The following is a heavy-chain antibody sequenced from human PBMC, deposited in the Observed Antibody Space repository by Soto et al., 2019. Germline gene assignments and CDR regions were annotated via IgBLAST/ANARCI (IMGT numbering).Heavy chain of an antibody. CDR1: GGSFSGYY. CDR3: ARGFLEWYYPYYYYYGMDV. D-gene: IGHD3-3*01. CDR2: INHSGST. V-gene: IGHV4-34*01. Sequence: LSLTCAVYGGSFSGYYWSWIRQPPGKGLEWIGEINHSGSTNYNPSLKSRVTISVDTSKNQFSLKLSSVTAADTAVYYCARGFLEWYYPYYYYYGMDVWGQGTTVTVSS. J-gene: IGHJ6*02.